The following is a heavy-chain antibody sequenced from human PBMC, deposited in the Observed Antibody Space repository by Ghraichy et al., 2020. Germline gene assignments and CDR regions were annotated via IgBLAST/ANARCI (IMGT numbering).Heavy chain of an antibody. CDR1: GFTFTNYA. J-gene: IGHJ4*02. D-gene: IGHD6-19*01. CDR3: AKGYTSGWSEGYYDY. CDR2: ISDSGGRT. Sequence: GGSLRLSCAASGFTFTNYAMSWVRQAPGKGLEWVSAISDSGGRTYYADSVKGRFTISRDNSMNTVYLQMNSLRAEDTATYYCAKGYTSGWSEGYYDYWGQGTLVTVSS. V-gene: IGHV3-23*01.